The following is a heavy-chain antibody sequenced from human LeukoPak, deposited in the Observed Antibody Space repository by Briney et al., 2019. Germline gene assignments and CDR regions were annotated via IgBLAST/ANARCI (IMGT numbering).Heavy chain of an antibody. CDR1: GFTFSSYA. J-gene: IGHJ4*02. CDR3: ARAVSTSSYRQVDY. Sequence: GGSLRLSCAASGFTFSSYAMHWVRQAPGKGLEWVAVISYDGSNKYYADSVKGRFTISRDNSKNTLYLQMNSLRAEDTAVYYCARAVSTSSYRQVDYWGQGTLVTVSS. CDR2: ISYDGSNK. D-gene: IGHD2-2*01. V-gene: IGHV3-30-3*01.